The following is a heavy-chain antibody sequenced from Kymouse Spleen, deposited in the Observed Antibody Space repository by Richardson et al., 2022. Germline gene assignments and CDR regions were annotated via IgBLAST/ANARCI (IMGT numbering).Heavy chain of an antibody. Sequence: EVQLVESGGGLVQPGRSLRLSCAASGFTFDDYAMHWVRQAPGKGLEWVSGISWNSGSIGYADSVKGRFTISRDNAKNSLYLQMNSLRAEDTALYYCAKDTGIDSSSLYFQHWGQGTLVTVSS. CDR2: ISWNSGSI. V-gene: IGHV3-9*01. CDR1: GFTFDDYA. CDR3: AKDTGIDSSSLYFQH. J-gene: IGHJ1*01. D-gene: IGHD6-13*01.